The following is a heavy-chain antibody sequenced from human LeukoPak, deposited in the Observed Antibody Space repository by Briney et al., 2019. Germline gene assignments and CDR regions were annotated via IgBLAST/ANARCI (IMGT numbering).Heavy chain of an antibody. D-gene: IGHD3-10*01. CDR2: VFHRGTT. J-gene: IGHJ4*02. V-gene: IGHV4-38-2*02. CDR3: ATDSYVSGSYYRLFY. CDR1: GYSINSAFY. Sequence: PSETLSLTCTVSGYSINSAFYWGWIRVPPGKGLEWIGSVFHRGTTYYNSSLKSRVNISIDTSKNQFSLKLNSLTAEDTAIYYCATDSYVSGSYYRLFYWGQGTLVTVSS.